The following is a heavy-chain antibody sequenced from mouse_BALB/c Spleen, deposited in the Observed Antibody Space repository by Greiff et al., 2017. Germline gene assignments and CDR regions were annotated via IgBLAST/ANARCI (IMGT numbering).Heavy chain of an antibody. V-gene: IGHV3-1*02. CDR3: ANYRYDQGLCY. J-gene: IGHJ3*01. CDR1: GYSITSGYS. D-gene: IGHD2-14*01. Sequence: EVKVVESGPDLVKPSQSLSLTCTVTGYSITSGYSWHWIRQFPGNKLEWMGYIHYSGSTNYNPSLKSRISITRDTTKNQFYLQWNSVTTEDTATCYCANYRYDQGLCYWGQGTLVTVSA. CDR2: IHYSGST.